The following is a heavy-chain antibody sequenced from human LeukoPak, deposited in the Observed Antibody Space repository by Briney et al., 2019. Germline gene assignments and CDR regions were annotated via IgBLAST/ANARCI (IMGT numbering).Heavy chain of an antibody. CDR2: ISYDGSNK. CDR1: GGSISSYY. D-gene: IGHD6-13*01. Sequence: LSLTCTVSGGSISSYYWSWVRQAPGKGLEWVAVISYDGSNKYYADSVKGRFTISRDNSKNTLYLQMNSLRAEDTAVYYCAKVLYPSSSWPDFDYWGQGTLVTVSS. J-gene: IGHJ4*02. V-gene: IGHV3-30*18. CDR3: AKVLYPSSSWPDFDY.